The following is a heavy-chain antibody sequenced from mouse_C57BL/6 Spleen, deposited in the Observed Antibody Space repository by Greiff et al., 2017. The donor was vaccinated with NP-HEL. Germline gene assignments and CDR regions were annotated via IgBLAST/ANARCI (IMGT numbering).Heavy chain of an antibody. CDR2: IDPANGNT. J-gene: IGHJ4*01. V-gene: IGHV14-3*01. D-gene: IGHD1-1*01. Sequence: DVQLQESVAELVRPGASVKLSCTASGFNIKNTYMHWVKQRPEQGLEWIGRIDPANGNTKYAPKFQGKATITADTSSNTAYLQLSSLTSEDTAIYYCASFITTVVAPYAMDYWGQGTSVTVSS. CDR1: GFNIKNTY. CDR3: ASFITTVVAPYAMDY.